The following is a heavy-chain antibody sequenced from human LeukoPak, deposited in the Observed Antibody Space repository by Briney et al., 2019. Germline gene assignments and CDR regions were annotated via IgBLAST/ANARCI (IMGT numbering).Heavy chain of an antibody. CDR2: INSDGSIT. D-gene: IGHD3-3*01. V-gene: IGHV3-74*01. CDR1: GFTFSNYW. J-gene: IGHJ4*02. CDR3: ARILGEEGDY. Sequence: GGSLRLSCAASGFTFSNYWMHWVRQAPGKGLVWVSRINSDGSITNYADSVKGRFTISRDNAKNTLYLQMNSLRAEDAAVYYCARILGEEGDYWGQGTLVTVSS.